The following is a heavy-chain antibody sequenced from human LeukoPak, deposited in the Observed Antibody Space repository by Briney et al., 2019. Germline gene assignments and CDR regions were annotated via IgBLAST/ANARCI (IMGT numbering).Heavy chain of an antibody. CDR3: ARTHSNYMIDY. Sequence: GESLKISCKGSGYIFTSYWIGWVRQMPGKGLERMGIIYPGESDTKYSPSFQGQVSISADKSISTAYLQWGSLKASDTAMYYCARTHSNYMIDYWGQGTLVTVSS. CDR1: GYIFTSYW. V-gene: IGHV5-51*01. D-gene: IGHD4-11*01. J-gene: IGHJ4*02. CDR2: IYPGESDT.